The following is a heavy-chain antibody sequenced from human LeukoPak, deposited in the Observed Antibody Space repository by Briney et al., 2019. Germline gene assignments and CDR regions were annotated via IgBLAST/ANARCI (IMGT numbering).Heavy chain of an antibody. CDR2: INHSGST. CDR3: VALLWFGEVRGIDY. CDR1: GGSFSGYY. J-gene: IGHJ4*02. Sequence: SETLSLTCAVYGGSFSGYYWSWIRQPPGKGLEWIGEINHSGSTYYNPSLKSRVTISVDTSKNQFSLKLSSVTAADTAVYYCVALLWFGEVRGIDYWGQGTLVTVSS. V-gene: IGHV4-34*03. D-gene: IGHD3-10*01.